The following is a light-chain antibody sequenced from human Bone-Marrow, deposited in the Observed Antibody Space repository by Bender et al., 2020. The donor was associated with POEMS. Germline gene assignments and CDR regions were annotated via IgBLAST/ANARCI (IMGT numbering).Light chain of an antibody. Sequence: QSALTQPPSASGSPGQSVTISCTGSNSDVGLYNYVSWYQQLPGEVPQLIIYEVSERPSGVPDRFSGSKSGNTASLTVSGLRPEDEADYFCASYAGSRNLVFGGGTKLTVL. CDR2: EVS. V-gene: IGLV2-8*01. CDR1: NSDVGLYNY. J-gene: IGLJ2*01. CDR3: ASYAGSRNLV.